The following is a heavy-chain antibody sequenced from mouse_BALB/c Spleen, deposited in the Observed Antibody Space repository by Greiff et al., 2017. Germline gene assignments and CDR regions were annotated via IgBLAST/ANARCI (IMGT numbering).Heavy chain of an antibody. J-gene: IGHJ2*01. CDR1: GYSITSDYA. CDR2: ISYSGST. D-gene: IGHD2-1*01. V-gene: IGHV3-2*02. Sequence: EVHLVESGPGLVKPSQSLSLTCTVTGYSITSDYAWNWIRQFPGNKLEWMGYISYSGSTSYNPSLKSRISITRDTSKNQFFLQLNSVTTEDTATYYCAREDYYGNYYFDYWGQGTTLTVSS. CDR3: AREDYYGNYYFDY.